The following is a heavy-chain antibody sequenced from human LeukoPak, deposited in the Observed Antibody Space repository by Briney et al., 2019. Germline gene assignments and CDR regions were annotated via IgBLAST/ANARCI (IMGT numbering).Heavy chain of an antibody. CDR3: ARDSVAYVDAFDI. CDR2: IIPIFGTA. D-gene: IGHD3-16*01. V-gene: IGHV1-69*13. Sequence: SVKVSCKASGGTFSSYAISWVRQAPGQGLEWMGGIIPIFGTANYAQKFQGRVTITADESTSTAYMELSSLRSEDTAVHYCARDSVAYVDAFDIWGQGTMVTVSS. J-gene: IGHJ3*02. CDR1: GGTFSSYA.